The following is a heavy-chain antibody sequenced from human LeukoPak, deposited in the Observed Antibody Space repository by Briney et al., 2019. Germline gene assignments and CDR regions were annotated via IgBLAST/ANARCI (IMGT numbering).Heavy chain of an antibody. CDR3: AKDSIMTRYQLLKSYYYYYMDV. D-gene: IGHD2-2*01. J-gene: IGHJ6*03. CDR2: ISGSGGST. Sequence: PGGSLRLSCAASGFTFSSYAMSWVRQAPGKGLEWVSAISGSGGSTYYADSVKGRFTISRDNSKNTLYLQMDSLRAEDTAVYYCAKDSIMTRYQLLKSYYYYYMDVWGKGTTVTVSS. V-gene: IGHV3-23*01. CDR1: GFTFSSYA.